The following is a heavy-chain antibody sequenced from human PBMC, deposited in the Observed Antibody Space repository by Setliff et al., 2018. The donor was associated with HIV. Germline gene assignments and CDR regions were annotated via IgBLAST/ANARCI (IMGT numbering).Heavy chain of an antibody. Sequence: SETLSLTCTVSGGSINSGNNYWSWIRQHPGKGLEWIGFNYYSGTTYYNPSLKSRVTISVDTSKNQFSLKLNSVTAADTAIYYCARYDMPSSHSSGYYYDSWGQGALVTVSS. CDR2: NYYSGTT. J-gene: IGHJ5*01. D-gene: IGHD3-22*01. CDR3: ARYDMPSSHSSGYYYDS. V-gene: IGHV4-31*03. CDR1: GGSINSGNNY.